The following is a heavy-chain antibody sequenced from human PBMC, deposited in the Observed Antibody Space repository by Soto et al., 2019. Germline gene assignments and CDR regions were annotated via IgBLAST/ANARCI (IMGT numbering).Heavy chain of an antibody. V-gene: IGHV4-59*01. Sequence: SETLSLTYNVSGVNIRGYYWNWLRQPPGKTLEWIGSIYYTGGTNYNPSLKSRVTISVDTSKNHFSLKFNSLTAADTAVYYCASGTLSTIAAPDSWGQGTLVNVSS. D-gene: IGHD6-13*01. CDR3: ASGTLSTIAAPDS. CDR1: GVNIRGYY. J-gene: IGHJ4*02. CDR2: IYYTGGT.